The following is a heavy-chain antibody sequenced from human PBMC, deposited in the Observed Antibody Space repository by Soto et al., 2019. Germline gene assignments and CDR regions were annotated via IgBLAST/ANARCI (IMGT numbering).Heavy chain of an antibody. Sequence: TGGSLRLSRAASGFPFGYFGMHWLRQAPGKGLEWVAVISHDGSDKFYADSVKARFTISRDNSKNTLYLQMSGLRAEDTAVYYCAKSXDFFCSSANSYRYYFDYWSQGTLVTVSS. CDR2: ISHDGSDK. V-gene: IGHV3-30*18. CDR3: AKSXDFFCSSANSYRYYFDY. J-gene: IGHJ4*02. D-gene: IGHD2-2*02. CDR1: GFPFGYFG.